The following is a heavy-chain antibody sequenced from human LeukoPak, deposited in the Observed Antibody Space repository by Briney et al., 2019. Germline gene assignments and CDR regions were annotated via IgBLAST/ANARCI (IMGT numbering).Heavy chain of an antibody. CDR2: ISGSGGST. J-gene: IGHJ4*02. D-gene: IGHD1-1*01. Sequence: GGSLILACAASGFTFSSYAMSWVRQAPGRGLEWVSAISGSGGSTYYADSVKGRFTISRDNSKNTLYLQMNSLRAEDTAVYYCAKQTRPQLERRLGFDYWGQGTLVTVSS. CDR1: GFTFSSYA. V-gene: IGHV3-23*01. CDR3: AKQTRPQLERRLGFDY.